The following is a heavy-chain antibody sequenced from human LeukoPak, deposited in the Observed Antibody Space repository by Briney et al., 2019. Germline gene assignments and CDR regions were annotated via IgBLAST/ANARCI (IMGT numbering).Heavy chain of an antibody. CDR3: ARLDYGSGSYFDY. D-gene: IGHD3-10*01. Sequence: GGSLRLSCAASGFTVSGNYMSWVRQAPGKGQECVSVIYSGGSTYYADSVEGRFTISRDNSKNTLYLQMNSLRAEDTAVYYCARLDYGSGSYFDYWGQGTLVTVSS. CDR2: IYSGGST. CDR1: GFTVSGNY. V-gene: IGHV3-53*01. J-gene: IGHJ4*02.